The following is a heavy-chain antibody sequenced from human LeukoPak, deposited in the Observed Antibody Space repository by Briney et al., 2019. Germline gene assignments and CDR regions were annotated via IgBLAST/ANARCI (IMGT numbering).Heavy chain of an antibody. CDR1: GGSISSYY. J-gene: IGHJ5*02. CDR2: IYYTGNT. CDR3: ARGLITIVGGDNWFGP. D-gene: IGHD3-10*01. Sequence: SETLSLTCTVSGGSISSYYWSWIRQPPAKGQEWIGYIYYTGNTNYNPSLKSRVTISVDTSKNQFSLKLSSVTAADTAVYYCARGLITIVGGDNWFGPWGQGTLVTVSS. V-gene: IGHV4-59*01.